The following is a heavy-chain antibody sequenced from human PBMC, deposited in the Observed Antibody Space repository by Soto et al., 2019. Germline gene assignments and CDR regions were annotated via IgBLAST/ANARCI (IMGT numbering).Heavy chain of an antibody. D-gene: IGHD3-9*01. J-gene: IGHJ4*02. Sequence: ASVKVSCKASGYTFTSYGISWVRQAPGQGLEWMGWISAYNGNTNYAQKLQGRVTMTTDTSTSTAYMELRSLRSDDTAVYYCARERITGTSGDILTGYCAAFDYWGQGTLVTVSS. CDR2: ISAYNGNT. CDR1: GYTFTSYG. CDR3: ARERITGTSGDILTGYCAAFDY. V-gene: IGHV1-18*01.